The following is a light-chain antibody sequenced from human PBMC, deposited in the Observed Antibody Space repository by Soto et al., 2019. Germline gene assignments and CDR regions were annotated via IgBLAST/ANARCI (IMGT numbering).Light chain of an antibody. Sequence: QSALTQPASVSGSPGQTITISCTGTSSDVGGYDYVSWRQQHPGKAPKLMIYDVSKRPSGVSNRFSGSKSGNTASLTISGLQAEDEADYYCSSKRGSTGVFGTGTKVTVL. CDR2: DVS. CDR3: SSKRGSTGV. V-gene: IGLV2-14*01. J-gene: IGLJ1*01. CDR1: SSDVGGYDY.